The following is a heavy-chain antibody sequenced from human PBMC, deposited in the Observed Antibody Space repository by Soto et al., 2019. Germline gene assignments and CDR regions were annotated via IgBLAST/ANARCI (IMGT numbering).Heavy chain of an antibody. Sequence: GESLKISCKGSGYSFTSYWIGWVRQMPGKGLEWMGIIYPDDSDTKYSPSFQGQVIISADRSITTAYLQMSSLKASDTAIYYCAKLPPRAQRLAGSFDYWGQGTLVTVSS. CDR3: AKLPPRAQRLAGSFDY. CDR1: GYSFTSYW. V-gene: IGHV5-51*01. D-gene: IGHD6-19*01. J-gene: IGHJ4*02. CDR2: IYPDDSDT.